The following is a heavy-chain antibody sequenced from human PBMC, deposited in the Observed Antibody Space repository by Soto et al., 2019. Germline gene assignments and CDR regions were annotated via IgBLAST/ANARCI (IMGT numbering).Heavy chain of an antibody. Sequence: GASVKVSCKASGYTFTSYGISWVRQAPGQGLEWMGWISAYNGNTNYAQKLQGRVTMTTDTSTSTAYTELRRLRSGDTAVYYCARGFGSNSWFKVKYYGMDVWGQGTTVTVSS. V-gene: IGHV1-18*01. CDR1: GYTFTSYG. CDR2: ISAYNGNT. CDR3: ARGFGSNSWFKVKYYGMDV. J-gene: IGHJ6*02. D-gene: IGHD6-13*01.